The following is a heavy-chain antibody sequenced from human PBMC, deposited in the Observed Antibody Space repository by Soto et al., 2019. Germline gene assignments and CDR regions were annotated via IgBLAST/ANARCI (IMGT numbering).Heavy chain of an antibody. J-gene: IGHJ3*02. CDR2: IDTSGNT. D-gene: IGHD3-22*01. CDR3: ARAYSSGYYYRWRAFDI. V-gene: IGHV4-4*07. Sequence: PSETLSLTCTVSGGSISTYYWSWIRQPAGKGLEWIGRIDTSGNTNYNPSLKSRVTMSVDTSKNQFSLKLSSVTAADTAVYYCARAYSSGYYYRWRAFDIWGQGTMVTVSS. CDR1: GGSISTYY.